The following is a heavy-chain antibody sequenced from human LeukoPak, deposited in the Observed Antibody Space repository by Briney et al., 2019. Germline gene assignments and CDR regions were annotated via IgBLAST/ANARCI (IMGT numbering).Heavy chain of an antibody. V-gene: IGHV4-34*01. CDR1: GGSFSGYY. CDR3: AREARYDFWSGYYSPDY. D-gene: IGHD3-3*01. Sequence: SETLSLTCAVYGGSFSGYYWSWIRQPPGKGLEWIGEINHSGSTNYNPSLKSRVTISVDTSENQFSLKLSSVTAADTAVYYCAREARYDFWSGYYSPDYWGQGTLVTVSS. J-gene: IGHJ4*02. CDR2: INHSGST.